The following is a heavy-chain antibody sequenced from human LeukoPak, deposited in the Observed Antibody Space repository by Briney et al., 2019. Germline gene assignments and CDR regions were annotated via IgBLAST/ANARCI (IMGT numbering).Heavy chain of an antibody. CDR1: GYTFTSYD. CDR3: ASFPSLNYYDRGDHFDY. D-gene: IGHD3-22*01. V-gene: IGHV1-69*05. CDR2: IIPIFGTA. J-gene: IGHJ4*02. Sequence: ASVKVSCKASGYTFTSYDINWVRQATGQGLEWMGGIIPIFGTANYAQKFQGRVTMTRDTSTSTVYMELSSLRSEDTAVYYCASFPSLNYYDRGDHFDYWGQGTLVTVSS.